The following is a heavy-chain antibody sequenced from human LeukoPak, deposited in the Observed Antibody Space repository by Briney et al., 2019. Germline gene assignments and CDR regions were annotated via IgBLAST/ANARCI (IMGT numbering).Heavy chain of an antibody. CDR2: INHNGNVN. Sequence: GGSLRLSCAASGFTFSSYWMNWARQAPGKGLEWVASINHNGNVNYYVDSVKGRFTISRDNAKNSLYLQMSNLRAEDTAVYYCARGLPATLLDYWGQGTQVTASS. V-gene: IGHV3-7*03. CDR1: GFTFSSYW. CDR3: ARGLPATLLDY. J-gene: IGHJ4*02. D-gene: IGHD2-2*01.